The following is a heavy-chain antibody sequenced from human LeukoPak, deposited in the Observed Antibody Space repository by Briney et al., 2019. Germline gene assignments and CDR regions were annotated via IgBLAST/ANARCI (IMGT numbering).Heavy chain of an antibody. V-gene: IGHV3-21*01. CDR3: ARLIIYNYVYYMDV. CDR2: ISSSSSYI. CDR1: GFTFSSYS. Sequence: PGGSLRLSCAASGFTFSSYSMNWVRQAPGKGLEWVSSISSSSSYIKYADSVKGRFTISRDNAKNSLYLQMNSLRAEDTAVYYCARLIIYNYVYYMDVWGKGTTVTVSS. D-gene: IGHD5-18*01. J-gene: IGHJ6*03.